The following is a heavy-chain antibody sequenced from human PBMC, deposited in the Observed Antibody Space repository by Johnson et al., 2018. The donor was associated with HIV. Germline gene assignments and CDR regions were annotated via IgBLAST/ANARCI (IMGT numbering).Heavy chain of an antibody. CDR3: AKDSMGFNWNQFEAFDI. J-gene: IGHJ3*02. Sequence: VQLVESGGGVVQPGRSLRLSCAASGFTFSSYGMHWVRQAAGKGLEWVAVIWYDGRNKYYADSVKGRFTISRDNSKNTLYLQMSSLRAEDTAVYYCAKDSMGFNWNQFEAFDIWGQGTMVTVSS. CDR2: IWYDGRNK. CDR1: GFTFSSYG. D-gene: IGHD1-20*01. V-gene: IGHV3-33*06.